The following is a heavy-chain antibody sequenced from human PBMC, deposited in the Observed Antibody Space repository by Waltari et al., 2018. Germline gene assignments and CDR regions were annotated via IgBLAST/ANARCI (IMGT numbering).Heavy chain of an antibody. J-gene: IGHJ3*02. V-gene: IGHV3-23*04. Sequence: EVQVVESGGGLVQPGGSLSLSCAAPGFTFNTYSVGWVRQAPGKGRGWVSTIGASGRNTYYADAVKDRVTISRDNTKNTVFLQMSSLRAEDTALYYCARATRGTWNALDIWGQGTMVTVSS. CDR2: IGASGRNT. CDR1: GFTFNTYS. CDR3: ARATRGTWNALDI. D-gene: IGHD1-1*01.